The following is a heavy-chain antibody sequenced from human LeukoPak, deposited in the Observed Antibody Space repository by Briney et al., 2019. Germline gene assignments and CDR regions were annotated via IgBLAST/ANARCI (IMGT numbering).Heavy chain of an antibody. D-gene: IGHD3-16*01. Sequence: PGGSLRLLCAASAPTLCQHWIYWARQAPGKGLVWVSRINNDGSSTSYADSVKGRFTISRDNAKNTVYLEMNSLRAEDTAVYYCARGDYHVDYWGQGTLVTVSS. CDR3: ARGDYHVDY. CDR1: APTLCQHW. J-gene: IGHJ4*02. CDR2: INNDGSST. V-gene: IGHV3-74*01.